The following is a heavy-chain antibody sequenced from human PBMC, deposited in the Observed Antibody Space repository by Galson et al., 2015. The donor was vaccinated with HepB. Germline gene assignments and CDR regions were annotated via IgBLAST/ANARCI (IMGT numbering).Heavy chain of an antibody. J-gene: IGHJ6*02. Sequence: SVKVSCKASGYTFTSYGISWVRQAPGQGLEWMGWISAYNGNTNYAQKLQGRVTMTTDTSTSTAYMELRSLRSDDTAVYYCARADSHRVAGTNYYGMDVWGQGTTVTVSS. CDR3: ARADSHRVAGTNYYGMDV. V-gene: IGHV1-18*04. D-gene: IGHD6-19*01. CDR1: GYTFTSYG. CDR2: ISAYNGNT.